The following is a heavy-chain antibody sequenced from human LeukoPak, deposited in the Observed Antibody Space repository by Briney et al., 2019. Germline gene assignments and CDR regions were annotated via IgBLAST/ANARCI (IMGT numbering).Heavy chain of an antibody. CDR2: IIPIFGTA. D-gene: IGHD2-2*01. CDR3: ARRLTGGCSSTSCYDAFDI. CDR1: GGTFSSYA. Sequence: ASVKVSCKASGGTFSSYAIIWVRQAPGQGLEWMGGIIPIFGTANYAQKFQGRVTITADESTSTAYMELSSLRSEDTAVYYCARRLTGGCSSTSCYDAFDIWGQGTMVTVSS. V-gene: IGHV1-69*13. J-gene: IGHJ3*02.